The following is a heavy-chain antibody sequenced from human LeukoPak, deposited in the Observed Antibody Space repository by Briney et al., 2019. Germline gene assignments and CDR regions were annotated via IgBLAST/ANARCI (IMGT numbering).Heavy chain of an antibody. J-gene: IGHJ4*02. CDR2: ISSSSRVI. CDR1: GFTFSTHN. Sequence: GGSLRLSCSASGFTFSTHNMNWVRQAPGKGLVWVSYISSSSRVIFYADSVRGRFTISRDNAKNSLYLQMNSLRAEDTAVYYCARDLCDFWGQGTLVTVSS. CDR3: ARDLCDF. V-gene: IGHV3-48*01. D-gene: IGHD3-16*01.